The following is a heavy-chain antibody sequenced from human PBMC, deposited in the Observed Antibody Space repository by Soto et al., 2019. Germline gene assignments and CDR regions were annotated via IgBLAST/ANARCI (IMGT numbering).Heavy chain of an antibody. CDR1: GGTFSSYA. J-gene: IGHJ5*02. Sequence: SVKVSCKASGGTFSSYAISWVRQAPGQGLEWMGGIIPIFGTANYARRFQGRVTITADKSTSTAYMELSSLRSEDTAVYYCARVRYSSSWFSGLNWFDPWGQGTLVTVSS. V-gene: IGHV1-69*06. CDR2: IIPIFGTA. CDR3: ARVRYSSSWFSGLNWFDP. D-gene: IGHD6-13*01.